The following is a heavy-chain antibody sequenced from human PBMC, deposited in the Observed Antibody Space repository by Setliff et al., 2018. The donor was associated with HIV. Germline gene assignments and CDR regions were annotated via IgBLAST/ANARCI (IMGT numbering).Heavy chain of an antibody. CDR2: ISGSGGST. D-gene: IGHD2-21*02. V-gene: IGHV3-23*01. CDR3: TREDVGTAIYGAFDI. J-gene: IGHJ3*02. Sequence: GGSLRLSCAASGFTFSTYGMSWVRQAPGKGLEWVSAISGSGGSTYYADSVKGRFTISRDNSKNTLYLQMNSLSAEDTALYFCTREDVGTAIYGAFDIWGLGTLVTVSS. CDR1: GFTFSTYG.